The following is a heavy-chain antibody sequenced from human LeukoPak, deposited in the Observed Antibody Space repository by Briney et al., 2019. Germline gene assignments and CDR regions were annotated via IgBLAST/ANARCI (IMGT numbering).Heavy chain of an antibody. CDR2: IRYDADNK. CDR3: AKDLSSYDNSAYNYLFDY. CDR1: GFTFNNYG. D-gene: IGHD3-22*01. J-gene: IGHJ4*02. Sequence: GGSLRLSCAASGFTFNNYGMHWVRQAPGKGLEGVAYIRYDADNKKYTDSVQGRFIISRDNSENTLHLQMNSLRAEDTAVYYCAKDLSSYDNSAYNYLFDYWGQGTLVTVSS. V-gene: IGHV3-30*02.